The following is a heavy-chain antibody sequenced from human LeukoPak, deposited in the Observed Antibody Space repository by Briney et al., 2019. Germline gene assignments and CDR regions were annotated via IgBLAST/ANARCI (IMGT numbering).Heavy chain of an antibody. CDR2: INTNTGNP. CDR1: GYTFTSYA. CDR3: ARSPDIAVLRYFDWLPFQGGMDV. Sequence: ASVTVSCKASGYTFTSYAMNWVRQAPGQGLEWMGWINTNTGNPTYAQGFTGRFVFSLDTSVSTAYLQISSLKAEDTAVYYCARSPDIAVLRYFDWLPFQGGMDVWGQGTTVTVSS. V-gene: IGHV7-4-1*02. D-gene: IGHD3-9*01. J-gene: IGHJ6*02.